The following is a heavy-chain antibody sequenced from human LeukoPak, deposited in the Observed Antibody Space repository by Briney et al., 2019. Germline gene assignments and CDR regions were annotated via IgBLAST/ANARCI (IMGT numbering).Heavy chain of an antibody. CDR2: IIPIFGTA. J-gene: IGHJ4*02. CDR1: GGTFSSYA. V-gene: IGHV1-69*06. Sequence: ASVKVSCKASGGTFSSYAISWVRQAPGQGLEWMGGIIPIFGTANYAQKFQGRVTITADKSTSTAYMELSSLRSEDTAVYYCASRSIAARPGDYWGQGTLVTVSS. D-gene: IGHD6-6*01. CDR3: ASRSIAARPGDY.